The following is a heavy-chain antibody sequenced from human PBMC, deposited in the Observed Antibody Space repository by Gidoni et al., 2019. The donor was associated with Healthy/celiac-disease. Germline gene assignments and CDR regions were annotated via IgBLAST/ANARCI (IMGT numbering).Heavy chain of an antibody. D-gene: IGHD3-16*02. CDR3: ARGVITFGGVIAQNWFDP. CDR1: VGSISSGGYY. Sequence: QVQLQESGPGLVKPSQTLSLTCTVSVGSISSGGYYWSWIRQHPGKGLEWIGYIYYSGSTYYNPSLKSRVTISVDTSKNQFSLKLSSVTAADTAVYYCARGVITFGGVIAQNWFDPWGQGTLVTVSS. J-gene: IGHJ5*02. V-gene: IGHV4-31*03. CDR2: IYYSGST.